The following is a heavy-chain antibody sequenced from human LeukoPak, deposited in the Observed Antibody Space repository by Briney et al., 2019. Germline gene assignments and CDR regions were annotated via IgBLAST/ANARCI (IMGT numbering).Heavy chain of an antibody. D-gene: IGHD6-19*01. Sequence: GGSLRLSCAASGFTFRSYWMHWVRQAPGKGLMWVSRIKHDGSGASYADSVKGRFTISRDNAKNTLYLEMNNLRAEDTAVYYCASSSGWWYWGQGTLVTVSS. CDR1: GFTFRSYW. CDR3: ASSSGWWY. V-gene: IGHV3-74*01. J-gene: IGHJ4*02. CDR2: IKHDGSGA.